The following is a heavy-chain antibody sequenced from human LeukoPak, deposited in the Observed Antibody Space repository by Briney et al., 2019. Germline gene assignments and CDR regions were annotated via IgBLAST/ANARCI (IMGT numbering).Heavy chain of an antibody. CDR3: ARGFAPGELSYFDY. CDR2: ISGGGGTT. CDR1: GFTFNSYA. V-gene: IGHV3-23*01. J-gene: IGHJ4*02. Sequence: GGSLRLSCAASGFTFNSYAMSWVRQAPGKGLEWVSAISGGGGTTYYADSVRGRFTISRDNSKNTLYLQMNSLRAEDTAVYYCARGFAPGELSYFDYWGQGTLVTVSS. D-gene: IGHD3-16*02.